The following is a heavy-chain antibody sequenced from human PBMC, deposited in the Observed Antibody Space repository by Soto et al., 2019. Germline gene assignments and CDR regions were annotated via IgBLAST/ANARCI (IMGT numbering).Heavy chain of an antibody. Sequence: SETLSLTCAVYGGSFSGYYWSWIRQPPGKGLEWIGEINHSGSTNYNPSLKSRVTISVDTSKNQFSLKLSSVTAEDTAVYYCARASPGLLFPRPTYCGGDCYSMSWGQGTLVTVSS. CDR3: ARASPGLLFPRPTYCGGDCYSMS. J-gene: IGHJ4*02. D-gene: IGHD2-21*01. CDR2: INHSGST. CDR1: GGSFSGYY. V-gene: IGHV4-34*01.